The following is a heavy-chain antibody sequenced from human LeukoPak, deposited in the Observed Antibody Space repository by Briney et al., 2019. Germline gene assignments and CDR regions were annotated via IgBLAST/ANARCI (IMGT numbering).Heavy chain of an antibody. D-gene: IGHD3-16*01. V-gene: IGHV1-69*05. CDR1: GGTSSSYA. J-gene: IGHJ4*02. CDR2: IIPIFGTA. CDR3: AIVREDLYDYVWSH. Sequence: SVKVSCKASGGTSSSYAISWVRQAPGQGLEWMGRIIPIFGTANYAQKFQGRVTITTDESTSTAYMELSSLRSEDTAVYYCAIVREDLYDYVWSHWGQGTLVTVSS.